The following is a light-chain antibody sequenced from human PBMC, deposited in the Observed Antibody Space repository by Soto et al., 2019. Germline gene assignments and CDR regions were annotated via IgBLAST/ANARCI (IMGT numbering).Light chain of an antibody. V-gene: IGKV4-1*01. CDR3: QQYYSIPIT. Sequence: DIVMTQSPDSLAVSLGERATINCKSSQSVLYSSNNKKYLAWYQQKPGQPPKLLIYWASTRESGVPDRFSGSGSGTDFTLTISSLQAEDVAVYYCQQYYSIPITFGQGTRLEI. J-gene: IGKJ5*01. CDR1: QSVLYSSNNKKY. CDR2: WAS.